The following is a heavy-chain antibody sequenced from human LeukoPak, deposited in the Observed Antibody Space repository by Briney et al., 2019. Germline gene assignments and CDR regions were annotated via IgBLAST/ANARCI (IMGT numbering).Heavy chain of an antibody. Sequence: ASVKVSCKASGYIFTSYYMHWMRQAPGQGLEWLGMIIPTGGSTTYAHKFQGRVTMTRDTSTSTVYMELSSLRSEDTAVYYCARAYSGWSSDYWGQGTLVTVSS. CDR2: IIPTGGST. D-gene: IGHD6-19*01. CDR3: ARAYSGWSSDY. V-gene: IGHV1-46*01. J-gene: IGHJ4*02. CDR1: GYIFTSYY.